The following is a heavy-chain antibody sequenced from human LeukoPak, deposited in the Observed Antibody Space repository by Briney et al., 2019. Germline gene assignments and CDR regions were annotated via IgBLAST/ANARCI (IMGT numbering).Heavy chain of an antibody. V-gene: IGHV4-34*01. Sequence: KPSETPSLTCAVYGGSFSGYYWSWIRQPPGKGLEWIGEINHSGSTNYNPSLKSRVTISVDTSKNQFSLKLSSVTAADTAVYYCARAWGYSYGYDYWGQGTLVTVSS. CDR3: ARAWGYSYGYDY. CDR1: GGSFSGYY. D-gene: IGHD5-18*01. J-gene: IGHJ4*02. CDR2: INHSGST.